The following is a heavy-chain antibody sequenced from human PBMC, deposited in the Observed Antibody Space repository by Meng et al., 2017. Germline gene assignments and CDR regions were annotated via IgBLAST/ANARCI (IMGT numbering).Heavy chain of an antibody. CDR3: ARGSYSFDS. CDR1: GDSVSSNSAA. V-gene: IGHV6-1*01. Sequence: QIQLQQSGPGLGKPSPTLSLICASSGDSVSSNSAAWNWIRQSPSRGLEWLGRAYYRSKWYHDYAESVKSRISIDPDTSKNQFSLQLRSVTPEDSAVYYCARGSYSFDSWGQRTLVTASS. CDR2: AYYRSKWYH. J-gene: IGHJ4*02. D-gene: IGHD1-26*01.